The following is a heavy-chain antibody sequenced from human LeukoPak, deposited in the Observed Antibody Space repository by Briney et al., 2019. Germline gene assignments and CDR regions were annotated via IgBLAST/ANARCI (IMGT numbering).Heavy chain of an antibody. Sequence: PSETLCLTCTVSGGSISSGGYYWSWIRQHPGKGLEWIGYIYYSGSAYYNPSLKSRVTILVDTSENQFSLKLSSVTAAYTAVYYCARAIAAPRTHFDYWGQGTLVTVSS. D-gene: IGHD6-6*01. J-gene: IGHJ4*02. CDR1: GGSISSGGYY. CDR2: IYYSGSA. V-gene: IGHV4-31*03. CDR3: ARAIAAPRTHFDY.